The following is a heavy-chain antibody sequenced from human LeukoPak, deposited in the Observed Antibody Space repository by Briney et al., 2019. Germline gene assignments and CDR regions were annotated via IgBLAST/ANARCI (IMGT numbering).Heavy chain of an antibody. CDR2: IYHSGST. J-gene: IGHJ3*02. Sequence: SGTLSLTCAVSGGSISSSNWWSWVRQPPGKGLEWIGEIYHSGSTNYNPSLKSRVTISVDTSRNQFSLKLSSVTAADTAVYYCASPLLWGDYVISDAFDIWGQGTMVTVSS. CDR1: GGSISSSNW. D-gene: IGHD4-17*01. V-gene: IGHV4-4*02. CDR3: ASPLLWGDYVISDAFDI.